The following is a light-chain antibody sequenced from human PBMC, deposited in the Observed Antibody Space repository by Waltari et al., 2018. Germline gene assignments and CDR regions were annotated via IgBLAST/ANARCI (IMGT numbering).Light chain of an antibody. Sequence: EIVLTQSPGTASLSPGERVTLSCRASQTVGSSSLAWYQQKPGQAPRLVIYRASRRATGFPDRFSGSWSGTEFSLTISRLEPEDFAVYYCQQHGTLPATFGQGTKVEIK. CDR2: RAS. J-gene: IGKJ1*01. V-gene: IGKV3-20*01. CDR1: QTVGSSS. CDR3: QQHGTLPAT.